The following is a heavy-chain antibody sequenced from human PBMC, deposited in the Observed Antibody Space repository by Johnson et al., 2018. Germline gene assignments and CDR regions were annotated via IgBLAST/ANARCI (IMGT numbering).Heavy chain of an antibody. V-gene: IGHV3-11*01. J-gene: IGHJ4*02. CDR2: ISRSGDTI. D-gene: IGHD5-18*01. CDR3: AKGVRGYAPGSRVDY. CDR1: GFSFSDYY. Sequence: VQLVESGGDLVKPGGSLRLSCVVSGFSFSDYYMHWIRQAPGKGLEWVSYISRSGDTIYYADAVKGRFTVSRDNAKNSMFLQVNSLTAEDTAVYYCAKGVRGYAPGSRVDYWGQGTLVTVSS.